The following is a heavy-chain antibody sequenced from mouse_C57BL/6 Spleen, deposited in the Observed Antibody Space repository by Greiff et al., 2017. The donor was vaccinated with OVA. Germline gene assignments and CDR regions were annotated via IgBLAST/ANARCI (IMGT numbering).Heavy chain of an antibody. D-gene: IGHD1-1*01. Sequence: EVQRVESGGGLVKPGGSLKLSCAASGFTFSSYAMSWVRQTPEKRLEWVATISDGGSYTYYPDNVKGRFTISRDNAKNNLYLQMSHLKSEDTAMYYCARDNYGSGGAMDYWGQGTSVTVSS. CDR3: ARDNYGSGGAMDY. V-gene: IGHV5-4*01. J-gene: IGHJ4*01. CDR1: GFTFSSYA. CDR2: ISDGGSYT.